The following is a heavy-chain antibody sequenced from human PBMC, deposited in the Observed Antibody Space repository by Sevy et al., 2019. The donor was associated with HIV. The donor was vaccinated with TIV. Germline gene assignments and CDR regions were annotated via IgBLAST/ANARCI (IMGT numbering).Heavy chain of an antibody. J-gene: IGHJ6*02. CDR2: IHSGGKI. V-gene: IGHV3-53*01. CDR3: AREDIVLGEDNYYGIDV. D-gene: IGHD2-15*01. Sequence: GGSLRLSCAASGFSVSSNYMSWVRQAPGKGPEWVSVIHSGGKISYADSVQGRFTISRDNSKNTLYLQMNSLRAEDMAVYYCAREDIVLGEDNYYGIDVWGQRTTVTVSS. CDR1: GFSVSSNY.